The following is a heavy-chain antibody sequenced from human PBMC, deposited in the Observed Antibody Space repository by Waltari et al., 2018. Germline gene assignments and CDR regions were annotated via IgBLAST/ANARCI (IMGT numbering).Heavy chain of an antibody. V-gene: IGHV3-23*01. Sequence: EVQLLESGGGLVQPGGSLRLSCAASGFTFRSDAMSWLRQAPGKGLEWVQAISGSGGSTYYADSVKGRFTISRDNSKNTLYLQMNSLRAEDTAVYYCAKDSLYDTGGMDVWGQGTTVTVSS. CDR3: AKDSLYDTGGMDV. D-gene: IGHD3-16*01. CDR2: ISGSGGST. J-gene: IGHJ6*02. CDR1: GFTFRSDA.